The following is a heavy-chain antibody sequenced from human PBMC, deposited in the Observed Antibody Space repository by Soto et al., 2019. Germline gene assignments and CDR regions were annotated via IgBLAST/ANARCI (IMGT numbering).Heavy chain of an antibody. Sequence: PGGSLRLSCSASGLTLSRYSIYWVRQAPGKGLEWVAVISYDGSNKYYADSVKGRFTISRDNSKNTLYLQMNSLRAEDTAVYYCAKSIYRDGAAMVFNWGQHTLLTVSS. CDR2: ISYDGSNK. V-gene: IGHV3-30-3*02. D-gene: IGHD5-18*01. CDR3: AKSIYRDGAAMVFN. CDR1: GLTLSRYS. J-gene: IGHJ1*01.